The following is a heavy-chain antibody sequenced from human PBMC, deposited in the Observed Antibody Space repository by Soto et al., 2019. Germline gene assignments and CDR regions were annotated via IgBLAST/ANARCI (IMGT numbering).Heavy chain of an antibody. Sequence: GGSLRLSCAASGFTFSSYSMNWVRHAPGKGLEWVSYISSSSSTIYYADSVKGRFTISRDNAKNSLYLQMNSLRDEDTAVYYCARDRIGCVGGSCYLHLYCMDVWGQGTTVTVSS. CDR1: GFTFSSYS. V-gene: IGHV3-48*02. CDR2: ISSSSSTI. D-gene: IGHD2-15*01. CDR3: ARDRIGCVGGSCYLHLYCMDV. J-gene: IGHJ6*02.